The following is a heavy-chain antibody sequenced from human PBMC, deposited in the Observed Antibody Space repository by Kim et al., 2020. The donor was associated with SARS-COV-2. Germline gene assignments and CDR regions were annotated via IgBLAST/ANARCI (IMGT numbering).Heavy chain of an antibody. D-gene: IGHD6-13*01. CDR2: IYYSGST. J-gene: IGHJ5*02. CDR1: GGSISSYY. CDR3: ARDRSSSWYQDWFDP. Sequence: SETLSLTCTVSGGSISSYYWSWIRQPPGKGLEWIGYIYYSGSTNYNPSLKSRVTISVDTSKNQFSLKLSSVTAADTAVYYCARDRSSSWYQDWFDPWGQGTLVTVAS. V-gene: IGHV4-59*01.